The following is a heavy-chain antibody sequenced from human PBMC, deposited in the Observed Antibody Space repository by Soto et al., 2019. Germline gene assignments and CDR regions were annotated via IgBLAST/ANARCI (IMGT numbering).Heavy chain of an antibody. D-gene: IGHD2-21*01. Sequence: PGGSLRLSCVASGFNFNNYWMTWVRQAPGEGLEWVANIRQDGDAKVYVDSVKGRFTISRDNAKNSLYLQVSSLRAEDTAIYYCARDPYSKLFGAFDLWGQGTMVTVSS. CDR1: GFNFNNYW. V-gene: IGHV3-7*01. J-gene: IGHJ3*01. CDR3: ARDPYSKLFGAFDL. CDR2: IRQDGDAK.